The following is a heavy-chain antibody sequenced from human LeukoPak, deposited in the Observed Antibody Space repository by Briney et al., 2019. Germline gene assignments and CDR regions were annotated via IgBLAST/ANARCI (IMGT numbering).Heavy chain of an antibody. CDR3: ASAWIQLYYFDY. CDR2: IIPIFGTA. V-gene: IGHV1-69*06. D-gene: IGHD5-18*01. J-gene: IGHJ4*02. Sequence: ASVKVSCKASGGTFSSYAISWVRQAPGQGLEWMGGIIPIFGTANYAQKFQGRVTITADKSTSTAYMELSSLRSEDTAVYYCASAWIQLYYFDYWGQGTLVTVSS. CDR1: GGTFSSYA.